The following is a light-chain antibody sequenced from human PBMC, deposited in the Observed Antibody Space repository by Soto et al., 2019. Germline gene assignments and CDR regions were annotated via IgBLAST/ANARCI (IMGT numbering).Light chain of an antibody. J-gene: IGKJ3*01. Sequence: EIVLTQSPGTLSLSLGEKAKVSCRASQSVGSNYLAWYQRKPGQAPRLLIYGASSRATGIPDRFSGSGSGTDFTLTISRLEPEDFSVYYCQQYATTPFTLGPGTKVDIK. CDR1: QSVGSNY. CDR3: QQYATTPFT. CDR2: GAS. V-gene: IGKV3-20*01.